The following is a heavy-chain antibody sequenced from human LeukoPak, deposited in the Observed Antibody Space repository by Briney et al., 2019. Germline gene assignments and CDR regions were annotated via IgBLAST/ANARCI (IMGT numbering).Heavy chain of an antibody. CDR1: GFTFSSYG. CDR2: IRSKAYGGTT. V-gene: IGHV3-49*03. Sequence: GGSLRLSCAASGFTFSSYGMHWFRQAPGKGLEWVGFIRSKAYGGTTEYAASVKGRFTISRDDSKSIAYLQMNSLKTEDTAVYYCTREPAPYYDFWSGYYRGSWFDPWGQGTLVTVSS. D-gene: IGHD3-3*01. CDR3: TREPAPYYDFWSGYYRGSWFDP. J-gene: IGHJ5*02.